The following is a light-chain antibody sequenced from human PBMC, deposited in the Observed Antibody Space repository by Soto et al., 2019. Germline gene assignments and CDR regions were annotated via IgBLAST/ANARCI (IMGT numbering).Light chain of an antibody. J-gene: IGLJ1*01. CDR3: SSYTSSSTYV. CDR2: DVS. Sequence: QSVLTKPASVFGSPGQSIAFSCTGTSSVVGGYNFVSWYQQHPGKAPKLMIYDVSNRPSGVSDRFSGSKSGNTASLTISGLQAEDEADYYCSSYTSSSTYVFGTGTKVTVL. V-gene: IGLV2-14*03. CDR1: SSVVGGYNF.